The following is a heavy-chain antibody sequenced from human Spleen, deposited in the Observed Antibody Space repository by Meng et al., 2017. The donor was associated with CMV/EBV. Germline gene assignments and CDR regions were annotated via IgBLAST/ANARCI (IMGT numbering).Heavy chain of an antibody. CDR3: ARSSLGGLGHDAFDI. Sequence: SVKVSCKASGGTFSSYAISWVRQAPGQGLEWMGGIIPILGIVNYAQKFQGRVTITADKSTTTAYMELSSLRPEDTAMYYCARSSLGGLGHDAFDIWGQGTMVTVSS. CDR1: GGTFSSYA. D-gene: IGHD1-26*01. J-gene: IGHJ3*02. V-gene: IGHV1-69*10. CDR2: IIPILGIV.